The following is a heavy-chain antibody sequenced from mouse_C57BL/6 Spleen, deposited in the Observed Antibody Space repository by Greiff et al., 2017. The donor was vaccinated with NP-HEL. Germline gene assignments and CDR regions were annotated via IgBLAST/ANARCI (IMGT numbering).Heavy chain of an antibody. CDR3: ARWDYSRLSAMDY. CDR1: GFTFSDYG. J-gene: IGHJ4*01. D-gene: IGHD2-5*01. CDR2: ISSGSSTI. Sequence: EVMLVESGGGLVKPGGSLKLSCAASGFTFSDYGMHWVRQAPEKGLEWVAYISSGSSTIYYADTVKGRFTFSIDNATNSLFLQMPSLMTADTAMYYCARWDYSRLSAMDYWGQGTSVTVSS. V-gene: IGHV5-17*01.